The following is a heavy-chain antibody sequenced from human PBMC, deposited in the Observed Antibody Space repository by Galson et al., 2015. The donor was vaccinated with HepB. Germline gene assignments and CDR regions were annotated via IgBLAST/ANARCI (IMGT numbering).Heavy chain of an antibody. D-gene: IGHD3-22*01. CDR3: AREDDSTGYTMGFQH. CDR1: GFTFNTFS. J-gene: IGHJ1*01. Sequence: SLRLSCAGSGFTFNTFSMNWVRQAPGKGLEWVSFISTRNNYIYYADSVKGRFTVSRDNARNSLFLQMNNLRAEDTAIYYCAREDDSTGYTMGFQHWGQGTLVTVSS. V-gene: IGHV3-21*01. CDR2: ISTRNNYI.